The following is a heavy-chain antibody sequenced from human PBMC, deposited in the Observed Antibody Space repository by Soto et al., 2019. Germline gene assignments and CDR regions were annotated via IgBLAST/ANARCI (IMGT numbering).Heavy chain of an antibody. Sequence: PGGSLRLSCGASAVTLSGCAMSWVRQAPGKGLVWVSAISGSGSTTFYADSVKGRFTISRDDSENTVYLQMNRLRAEDTAIYFCARSHYGSGSYYNPGDIWGQGSVVTVSS. CDR2: ISGSGSTT. J-gene: IGHJ3*02. CDR3: ARSHYGSGSYYNPGDI. V-gene: IGHV3-23*01. D-gene: IGHD3-10*01. CDR1: AVTLSGCA.